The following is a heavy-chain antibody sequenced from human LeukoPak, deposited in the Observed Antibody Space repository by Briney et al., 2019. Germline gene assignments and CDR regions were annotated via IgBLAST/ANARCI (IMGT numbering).Heavy chain of an antibody. D-gene: IGHD2-2*01. CDR3: ARDVPAASYMDV. CDR1: GGSISSHY. V-gene: IGHV4-59*11. CDR2: IYYSGST. Sequence: SETLSLTCTVSGGSISSHYWSWIRQPPRKGLERMGYIYYSGSTNYNPSLKSRVTISVDTSKNQFSLNLSSVTAADTAVYYCARDVPAASYMDVWGKGTTVTVSS. J-gene: IGHJ6*03.